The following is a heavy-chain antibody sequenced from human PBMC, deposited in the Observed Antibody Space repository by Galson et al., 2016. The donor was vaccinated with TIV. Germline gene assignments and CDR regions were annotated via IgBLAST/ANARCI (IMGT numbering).Heavy chain of an antibody. J-gene: IGHJ4*02. Sequence: SVKVSCKVSGYIFRNYYLVWVRQAPGQGLEWMGRINPDSGDINYAQRFQGRVTMTRDSSISTAYMELSGLRSDDTAVYYCARGLRRFLEWTDAYALDYWGQGSLVTVSS. CDR2: INPDSGDI. D-gene: IGHD3-3*01. CDR1: GYIFRNYY. V-gene: IGHV1-2*02. CDR3: ARGLRRFLEWTDAYALDY.